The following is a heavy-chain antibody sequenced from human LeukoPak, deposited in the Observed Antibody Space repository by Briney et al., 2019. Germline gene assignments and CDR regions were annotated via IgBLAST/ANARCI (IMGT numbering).Heavy chain of an antibody. V-gene: IGHV4-59*08. D-gene: IGHD3-22*01. Sequence: PSETLSLTCTVSGGSISSYYWSWIRQPPGKGLEWIGYIYYSGSTNYNPSLRSRVTISVDTSKNHFSLNLSSVTAADTAVYYCARVGSGYDSSGQPGNWGQGTLVTVSS. CDR3: ARVGSGYDSSGQPGN. J-gene: IGHJ4*02. CDR1: GGSISSYY. CDR2: IYYSGST.